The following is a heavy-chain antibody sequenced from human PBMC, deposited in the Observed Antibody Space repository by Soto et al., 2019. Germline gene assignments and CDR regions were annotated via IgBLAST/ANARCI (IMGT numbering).Heavy chain of an antibody. J-gene: IGHJ4*02. CDR2: ISGSGGST. CDR3: AKDWDYDSSGYYSFDY. V-gene: IGHV3-23*01. Sequence: GGSLRLSCAASGFTFSSYAMSWVRQAPGKGLEWVSAISGSGGSTYYADSVKGRFTISRDNSKNTLYLQMNSLRAEDTAVYYCAKDWDYDSSGYYSFDYWGQGTLVTASS. CDR1: GFTFSSYA. D-gene: IGHD3-22*01.